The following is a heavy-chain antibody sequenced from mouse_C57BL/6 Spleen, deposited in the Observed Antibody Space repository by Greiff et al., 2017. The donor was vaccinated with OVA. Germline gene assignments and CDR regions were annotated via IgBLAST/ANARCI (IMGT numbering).Heavy chain of an antibody. V-gene: IGHV1-80*01. CDR1: GYAFSSYW. Sequence: QVQLQQSGAELVKPGASVKISCKASGYAFSSYWMNWVKQRPGKGLEWIGQIYPGDGDTNYNGKFKGKATLTADKSSSTAYMQLSSLTSEDSAVYFCARSPLLRYGYYYAMDYWGQGTSVTVSS. CDR3: ARSPLLRYGYYYAMDY. J-gene: IGHJ4*01. CDR2: IYPGDGDT. D-gene: IGHD1-1*01.